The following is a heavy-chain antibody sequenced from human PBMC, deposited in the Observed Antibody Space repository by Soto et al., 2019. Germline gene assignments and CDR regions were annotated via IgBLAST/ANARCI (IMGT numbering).Heavy chain of an antibody. Sequence: ASVEVSCKASGYTFTGYYMHWVRQAPGQGLEWMGWINPNSGGTNYAQKFQGWVTMTRDTSISTAYMELSRLRYDDTAVYYCATSMYSEYYYYGMDVWGQGTTVTVSS. CDR3: ATSMYSEYYYYGMDV. CDR2: INPNSGGT. CDR1: GYTFTGYY. D-gene: IGHD2-8*01. V-gene: IGHV1-2*04. J-gene: IGHJ6*02.